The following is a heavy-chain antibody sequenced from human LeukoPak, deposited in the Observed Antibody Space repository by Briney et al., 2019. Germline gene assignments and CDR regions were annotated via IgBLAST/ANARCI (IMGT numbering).Heavy chain of an antibody. CDR1: GGSISSSSYN. J-gene: IGHJ4*02. V-gene: IGHV4-39*07. CDR3: ARVTGYRIEDYFDY. Sequence: SETLSLTCTVSGGSISSSSYNWGWIRQPPGKGLEWIGSIYYSGSTYYNPSLKSRVTISVDTSKNQFSLKLSSVTAADTAVYYCARVTGYRIEDYFDYWGQGTLVTVSS. CDR2: IYYSGST. D-gene: IGHD6-13*01.